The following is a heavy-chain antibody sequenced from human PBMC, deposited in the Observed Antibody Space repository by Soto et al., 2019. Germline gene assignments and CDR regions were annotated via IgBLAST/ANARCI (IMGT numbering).Heavy chain of an antibody. J-gene: IGHJ4*02. Sequence: QVQLVQSGAEVKKPGASVKVSCKASGYTFTNYYIHWVRQAPGQGLEWMGIINPSGGDTTYAQKLKGRVTMTRDTSTSTVYMELSSLSSEDTAVYYCARAIIRPYYFDYWGQGTLVTVSS. CDR3: ARAIIRPYYFDY. CDR1: GYTFTNYY. V-gene: IGHV1-46*03. D-gene: IGHD3-10*01. CDR2: INPSGGDT.